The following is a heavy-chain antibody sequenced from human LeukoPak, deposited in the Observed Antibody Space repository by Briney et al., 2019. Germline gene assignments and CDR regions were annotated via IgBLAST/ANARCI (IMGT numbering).Heavy chain of an antibody. V-gene: IGHV3-11*01. CDR3: ARDYNC. CDR2: ISPSGTVI. Sequence: GGSLRLSCSASGFTFTDYYMSWIRQAPGKGLERVSYISPSGTVIYYGDSVKGRFTISRDNANKSLYLQMNSLRAEDTAVYYCARDYNCWGQGTLVTVSS. CDR1: GFTFTDYY. D-gene: IGHD3-10*01. J-gene: IGHJ4*02.